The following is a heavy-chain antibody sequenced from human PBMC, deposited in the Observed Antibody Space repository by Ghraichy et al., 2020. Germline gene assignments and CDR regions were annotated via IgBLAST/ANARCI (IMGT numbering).Heavy chain of an antibody. J-gene: IGHJ6*03. CDR2: ISSSSSYI. V-gene: IGHV3-21*01. CDR1: GFTFSSYS. Sequence: GGSLRLSCAASGFTFSSYSMNWVRQAPGKGLEWVSSISSSSSYIYYADSVKGRFTISRDNAKNSLYLQMNSLRAEDTAVYYCARTRIAAAGTSEEHYYYYYMDVWGKGTTVTVSS. CDR3: ARTRIAAAGTSEEHYYYYYMDV. D-gene: IGHD6-13*01.